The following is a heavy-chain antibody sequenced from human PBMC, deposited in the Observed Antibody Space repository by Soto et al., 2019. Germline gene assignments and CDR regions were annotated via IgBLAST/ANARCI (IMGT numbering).Heavy chain of an antibody. CDR1: GFTFSSYA. D-gene: IGHD3-10*01. J-gene: IGHJ4*02. V-gene: IGHV3-30-3*01. CDR2: IPYDGSNK. CDR3: ARDPELDNYGSMPGRD. Sequence: QSGVSLRLSCAASGFTFSSYAMHWVRQAPDKGLEWVAVIPYDGSNKYYADSVKGRFTISRDNSKNTLYLQMNSLRAEDTAVYYCARDPELDNYGSMPGRDWGQGTLVTVSS.